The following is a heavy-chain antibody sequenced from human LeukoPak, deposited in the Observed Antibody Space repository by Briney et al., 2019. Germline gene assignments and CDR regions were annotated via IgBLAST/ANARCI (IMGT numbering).Heavy chain of an antibody. CDR1: GFTFSSYA. V-gene: IGHV3-23*01. D-gene: IGHD6-13*01. Sequence: GGSLRLSCAASGFTFSSYAMSWVRQAPGKGLEWVSAIIGSGSSTYYADSVKGRFTISRDNSKNTIFLQMNSLRAEDTAVYYCAKDRAQQLVLDFWGQGTLVTVSS. CDR2: IIGSGSST. CDR3: AKDRAQQLVLDF. J-gene: IGHJ4*02.